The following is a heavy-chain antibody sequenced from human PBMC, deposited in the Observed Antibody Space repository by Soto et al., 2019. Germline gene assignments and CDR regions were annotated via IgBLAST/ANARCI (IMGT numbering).Heavy chain of an antibody. CDR3: ARLGDGSSSWYFDY. CDR2: IYPGDSDI. J-gene: IGHJ4*02. Sequence: PGESLKISCKGSGYIFSTYWIAWVRQMPGKGLEWMGLIYPGDSDIRYSPSFQGQVTFSADKSISAAYLQWNSLKASDTAMYYCARLGDGSSSWYFDYWGQGTLVTVSS. V-gene: IGHV5-51*01. D-gene: IGHD6-13*01. CDR1: GYIFSTYW.